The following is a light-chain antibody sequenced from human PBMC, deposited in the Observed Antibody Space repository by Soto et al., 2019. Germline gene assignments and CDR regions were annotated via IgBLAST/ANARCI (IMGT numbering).Light chain of an antibody. Sequence: EIVLTQSPGTLSFSPGERATLSCRASKSIISDSLAWYQQKPGQAPRLLISGASSRATGIPDRFSGSWSGTYFPLTVSRLEPEDFAVLYCQQYGSSPPTFGQGTKVEIK. CDR1: KSIISDS. V-gene: IGKV3-20*01. J-gene: IGKJ2*01. CDR2: GAS. CDR3: QQYGSSPPT.